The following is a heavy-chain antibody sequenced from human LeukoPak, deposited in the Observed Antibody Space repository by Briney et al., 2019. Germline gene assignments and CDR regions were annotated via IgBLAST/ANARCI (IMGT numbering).Heavy chain of an antibody. Sequence: GGSLRLSCAASGFTVSSNYMSWVRQAPGKGLEWVSVIYTGGTTHYADSLKDRFTISRDDSINTLYLQMNSLRAEDTAVYYCARDSSSYYFDYWGQGTLVTVSS. V-gene: IGHV3-66*01. D-gene: IGHD6-6*01. CDR3: ARDSSSYYFDY. J-gene: IGHJ4*02. CDR2: IYTGGTT. CDR1: GFTVSSNY.